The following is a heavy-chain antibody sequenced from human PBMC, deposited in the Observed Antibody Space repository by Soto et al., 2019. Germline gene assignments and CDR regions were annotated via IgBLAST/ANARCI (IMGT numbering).Heavy chain of an antibody. Sequence: EVQLVESGGGLVQPGGSLRLSCAASGFTFSGYWMNWVRQAPGKGLERVANIKQDGGEKYYVDSVKGRFTISRDNAKNSLDLQMNSLRAGDTAVYYCARDRWWLVHWGQGTLVTVSS. V-gene: IGHV3-7*01. J-gene: IGHJ4*02. CDR1: GFTFSGYW. CDR2: IKQDGGEK. CDR3: ARDRWWLVH. D-gene: IGHD6-19*01.